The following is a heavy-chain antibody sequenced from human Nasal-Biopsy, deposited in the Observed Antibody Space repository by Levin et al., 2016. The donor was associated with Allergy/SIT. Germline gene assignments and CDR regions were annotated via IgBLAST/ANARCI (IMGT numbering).Heavy chain of an antibody. CDR1: GYTFTSYY. CDR2: INPSGGST. J-gene: IGHJ4*02. Sequence: ASVKVSCKASGYTFTSYYIHWVRQAPGQGLEWMGIINPSGGSTSYAQKFQGRVTMTRDTSTSTVYMELSSLRSEDTAVYYCARGDAYGSGISGEDFDYWGQGTLVTVSS. V-gene: IGHV1-46*01. CDR3: ARGDAYGSGISGEDFDY. D-gene: IGHD3-10*01.